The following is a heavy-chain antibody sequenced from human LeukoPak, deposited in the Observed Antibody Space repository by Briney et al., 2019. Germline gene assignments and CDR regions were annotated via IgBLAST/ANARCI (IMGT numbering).Heavy chain of an antibody. CDR2: INTNTGNP. Sequence: GASVKVSCKASGYTFTSYAMNWVRQAPGQGLEWMGWINTNTGNPTYAQGFTGRFVFSLDTSVSTAYLQISSLKAEDTAVYYCAREPMARADYYYYMDVWGKGTTVTVSS. CDR3: AREPMARADYYYYMDV. V-gene: IGHV7-4-1*02. CDR1: GYTFTSYA. D-gene: IGHD5-24*01. J-gene: IGHJ6*03.